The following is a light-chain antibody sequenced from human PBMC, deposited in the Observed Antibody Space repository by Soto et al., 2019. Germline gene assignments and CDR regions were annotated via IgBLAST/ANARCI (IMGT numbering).Light chain of an antibody. Sequence: DIQMTQSPSSLSASIGDRVTITCRASQSISSYLNWYQQTPGKAPKVLIHAASTLQSGVPPRFSGSGSGTEFTLTINSLQPEDFATYYCQQSNRYPITFGQGTRLEIK. V-gene: IGKV1-9*01. J-gene: IGKJ5*01. CDR3: QQSNRYPIT. CDR2: AAS. CDR1: QSISSY.